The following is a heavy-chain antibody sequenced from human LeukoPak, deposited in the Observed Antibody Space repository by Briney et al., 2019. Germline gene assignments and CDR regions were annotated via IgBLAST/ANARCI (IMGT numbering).Heavy chain of an antibody. CDR3: ARRSSTPSYYYYMDV. V-gene: IGHV4-4*09. CDR1: GGSISSYY. J-gene: IGHJ6*03. D-gene: IGHD5/OR15-5a*01. Sequence: SETLSLTCTVSGGSISSYYWSWIRQPPGKGLEWIGYIYTSGGTNYNPSLKSRVTISVDTSKNQFSLKLSSVTAADTAVYYCARRSSTPSYYYYMDVWGKGTTVTVSS. CDR2: IYTSGGT.